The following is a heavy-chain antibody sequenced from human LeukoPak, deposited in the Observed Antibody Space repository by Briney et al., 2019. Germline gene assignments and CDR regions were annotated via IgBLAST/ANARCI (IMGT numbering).Heavy chain of an antibody. CDR3: ARVTGYMIEGYFDY. Sequence: SETLSLTCTVSGYSISSGYYWGWIRQPPGKGLEWIGYIYYSGSTNYNPSLKSRVTISVDTSKNQFSLKLNSVTAADTAVYYCARVTGYMIEGYFDYWGQGILVTVSS. J-gene: IGHJ4*02. CDR1: GYSISSGYY. CDR2: IYYSGST. D-gene: IGHD3-9*01. V-gene: IGHV4-61*01.